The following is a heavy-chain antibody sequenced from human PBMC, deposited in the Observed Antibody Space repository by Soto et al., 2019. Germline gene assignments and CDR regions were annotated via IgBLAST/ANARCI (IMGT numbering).Heavy chain of an antibody. Sequence: TLSLTCAISGDSVSGNSAAWNWIRQSPSRGLEWLGRTYYRSKWYNDYAVSVRSRITINPDTSRNQFSLQLNSVTPEDTAVYYCARVRGRDRYYYYGMDVWGLGTTVTVSS. D-gene: IGHD2-21*02. V-gene: IGHV6-1*01. J-gene: IGHJ6*02. CDR1: GDSVSGNSAA. CDR3: ARVRGRDRYYYYGMDV. CDR2: TYYRSKWYN.